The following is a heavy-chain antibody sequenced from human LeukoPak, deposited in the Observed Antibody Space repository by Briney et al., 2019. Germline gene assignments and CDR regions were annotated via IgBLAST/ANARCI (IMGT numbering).Heavy chain of an antibody. J-gene: IGHJ2*01. V-gene: IGHV3-23*01. Sequence: AGPLTLSCAASGFTFSSDDLTRCRRAPPKEGVGVSTSSGCSGSTYYAPSVKGRFTISRDKSKNTLYLQMSSVSGEDTAVYYCAKVFRSSGYYFWYFDLWGRGTLVTVSS. CDR2: SSGCSGST. CDR1: GFTFSSDD. D-gene: IGHD3-22*01. CDR3: AKVFRSSGYYFWYFDL.